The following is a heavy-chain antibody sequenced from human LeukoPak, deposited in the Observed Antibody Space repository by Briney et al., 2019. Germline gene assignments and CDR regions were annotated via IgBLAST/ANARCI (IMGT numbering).Heavy chain of an antibody. V-gene: IGHV4-34*01. Sequence: SETLSLTCAVYGGSFSGYYWSWIRQPPGKGLEWIGEINHSGSTNYNPPLKSRVTISVDTSKNQFSLKLSSVTAADTAVYYCAREWRLLWFGELSHWYFDLWGRGTLVTVSS. CDR3: AREWRLLWFGELSHWYFDL. CDR1: GGSFSGYY. CDR2: INHSGST. D-gene: IGHD3-10*01. J-gene: IGHJ2*01.